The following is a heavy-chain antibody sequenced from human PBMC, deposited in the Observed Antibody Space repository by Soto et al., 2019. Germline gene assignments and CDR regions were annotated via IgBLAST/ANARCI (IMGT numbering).Heavy chain of an antibody. J-gene: IGHJ6*02. Sequence: PSETLSLTCTVSGGSVSSCRYFWTWFRQPPGKGLEWIGYIYYSGSTYYNPSLKSRVTISVDTSKNQFSLKLSSVTAADTAVYYCARDKWEXRYGMDVWGQGTTVTVSS. CDR2: IYYSGST. D-gene: IGHD1-26*01. V-gene: IGHV4-31*03. CDR3: ARDKWEXRYGMDV. CDR1: GGSVSSCRYF.